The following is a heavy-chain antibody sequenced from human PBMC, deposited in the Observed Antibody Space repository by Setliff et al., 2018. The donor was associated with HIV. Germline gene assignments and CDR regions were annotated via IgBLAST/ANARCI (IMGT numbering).Heavy chain of an antibody. CDR2: VDPKNGDT. V-gene: IGHV1-69-2*01. CDR3: ATLDYYGSATYNLALHY. CDR1: GYTFTNFY. Sequence: ASVKVSCKASGYTFTNFYMHWVQQAPAKGLEWMGRVDPKNGDTIYAEKLRGRVTITADTSTDTAYMELGSLRSEDTAIYYCATLDYYGSATYNLALHYWGQGTLVTVSS. J-gene: IGHJ4*02. D-gene: IGHD3-10*01.